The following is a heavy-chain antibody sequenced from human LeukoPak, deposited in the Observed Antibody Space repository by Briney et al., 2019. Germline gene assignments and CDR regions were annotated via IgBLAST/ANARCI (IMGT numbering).Heavy chain of an antibody. J-gene: IGHJ4*02. Sequence: ASAKVSCKASGGTFSSYAISWVRQAPGQGLEWMGIINPSGGSTSYAQKFQGRVTMTRDTSTSTVYMELSSLRSEDTAVYYCARGSSWTFDYWGQGTLVTVSS. D-gene: IGHD6-13*01. CDR3: ARGSSWTFDY. CDR2: INPSGGST. CDR1: GGTFSSYA. V-gene: IGHV1-46*01.